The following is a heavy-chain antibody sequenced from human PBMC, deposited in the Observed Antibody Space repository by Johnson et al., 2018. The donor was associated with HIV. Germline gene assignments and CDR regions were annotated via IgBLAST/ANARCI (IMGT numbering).Heavy chain of an antibody. CDR1: GFTFSDYY. V-gene: IGHV3-11*04. CDR3: ARDLRMGFWNHDAFDI. CDR2: ISSSGSTT. D-gene: IGHD1-1*01. Sequence: QVQLVESGGGLVKPGGSLRLSCAASGFTFSDYYMSWIRQAPGKGLEWVSYISSSGSTTYYADSVKGRFTISRDNAKYAKNSLYLLMNSLRDEDTAVYYCARDLRMGFWNHDAFDIWGQGTMVTVSS. J-gene: IGHJ3*02.